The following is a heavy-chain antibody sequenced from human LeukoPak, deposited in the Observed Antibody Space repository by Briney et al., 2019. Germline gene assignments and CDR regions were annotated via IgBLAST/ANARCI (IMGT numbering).Heavy chain of an antibody. V-gene: IGHV5-51*01. D-gene: IGHD3-10*01. Sequence: GESLKISCKTSGYNFTTFWIGWVRQLPGKGLEWMGIIYPSDSDTRDSPSFQGQVTISADKSINTVYLHWNSLKASDTAMYYCASFHISGKSYNGLHYWGQGTLVTVSS. CDR1: GYNFTTFW. CDR2: IYPSDSDT. CDR3: ASFHISGKSYNGLHY. J-gene: IGHJ4*02.